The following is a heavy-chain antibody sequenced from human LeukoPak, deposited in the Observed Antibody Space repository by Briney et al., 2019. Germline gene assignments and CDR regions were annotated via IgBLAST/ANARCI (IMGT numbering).Heavy chain of an antibody. J-gene: IGHJ4*02. CDR1: GFTFSSYW. CDR2: IKTDGSST. Sequence: PGGSLRLSCAASGFTFSSYWMHWVRQAPGKGLVWVSRIKTDGSSTSYADSVKGRFTIPRDNAKNMLYLQMNSLRAEDTAVYYCARRSIWGQGTLVTVSS. V-gene: IGHV3-74*01. CDR3: ARRSI.